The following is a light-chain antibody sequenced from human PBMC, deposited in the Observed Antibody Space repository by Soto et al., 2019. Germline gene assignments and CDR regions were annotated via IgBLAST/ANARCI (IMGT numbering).Light chain of an antibody. J-gene: IGLJ1*01. Sequence: QSALTQPASVSGSPGQSITISCTGTSSDFGSYNLVSWYQQHPGKAPKLMIYEDSKRPSGVSNRFSGSKSGNTASLTISGLQAEDDADYYCYSYAGSSTYVFGTGTKLTVL. V-gene: IGLV2-23*01. CDR2: EDS. CDR1: SSDFGSYNL. CDR3: YSYAGSSTYV.